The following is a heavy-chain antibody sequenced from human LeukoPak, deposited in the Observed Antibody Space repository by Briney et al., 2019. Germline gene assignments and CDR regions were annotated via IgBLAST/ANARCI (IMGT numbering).Heavy chain of an antibody. CDR1: GGSVSSYY. D-gene: IGHD2-2*03. Sequence: SETLSLTCTVSGGSVSSYYCSWIRQPPGKGLEWIGYMYYSGSTNYNPSLKSRVTMSVDTSKNQFSLQLSSVTAADTAVYYCARLDNARGAFDYWGQGTLVTVSS. CDR3: ARLDNARGAFDY. CDR2: MYYSGST. J-gene: IGHJ4*02. V-gene: IGHV4-59*02.